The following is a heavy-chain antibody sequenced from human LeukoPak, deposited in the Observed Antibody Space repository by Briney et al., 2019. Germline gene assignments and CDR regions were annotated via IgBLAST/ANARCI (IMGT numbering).Heavy chain of an antibody. CDR2: ISYDGNNK. V-gene: IGHV3-30-3*01. CDR3: ARLPGYCSSNSCYKMTIPFDY. Sequence: GGSLRLSCSASGFTFSSYSMHWVRQAPGKGLEWVAVISYDGNNKYDADSVKGRFTISRDNSKNTLYLQMNSLRAEDTAVYYCARLPGYCSSNSCYKMTIPFDYWGQGTLVTVSS. J-gene: IGHJ4*02. CDR1: GFTFSSYS. D-gene: IGHD2-2*02.